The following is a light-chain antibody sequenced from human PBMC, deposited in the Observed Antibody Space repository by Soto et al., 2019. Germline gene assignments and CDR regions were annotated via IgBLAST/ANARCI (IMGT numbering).Light chain of an antibody. CDR1: SSDVGGYNY. CDR2: DVS. CDR3: SSYTSSSTVV. Sequence: QSVLTQPASVSGSPGQSIAISCTGTSSDVGGYNYVSWYQRHPGKAPELMIYDVSNRPSGVSNRFSGSKSGNTASLTISGLQAEDEADYYCSSYTSSSTVVFGGGSKLTVL. V-gene: IGLV2-14*01. J-gene: IGLJ2*01.